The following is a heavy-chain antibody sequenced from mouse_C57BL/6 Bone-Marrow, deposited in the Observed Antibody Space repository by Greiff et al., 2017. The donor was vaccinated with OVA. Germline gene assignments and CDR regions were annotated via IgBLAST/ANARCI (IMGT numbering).Heavy chain of an antibody. J-gene: IGHJ2*01. CDR1: GYTFTSYW. D-gene: IGHD1-1*02. CDR2: IDHSDSYT. V-gene: IGHV1-69*01. CDR3: ASSEWSYYFDY. Sequence: QVQLQQPGAELVMPGASVKLSCKASGYTFTSYWMHWVKQRPGQGLEWIGEIDHSDSYTNYHQKFKGKSTLTVDKSSSTAYMQLSSLTSEDSAVYYGASSEWSYYFDYWGQGTTLTVSS.